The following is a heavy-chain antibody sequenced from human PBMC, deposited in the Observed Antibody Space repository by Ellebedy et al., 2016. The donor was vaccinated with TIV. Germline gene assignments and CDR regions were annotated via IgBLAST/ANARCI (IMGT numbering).Heavy chain of an antibody. CDR2: ISAYNGNT. CDR3: AKNTGGYYYYGMDV. D-gene: IGHD7-27*01. J-gene: IGHJ6*02. CDR1: GYTFTSYG. V-gene: IGHV1-18*04. Sequence: AASVKVSCKASGYTFTSYGISWVRQAPGQGLEWMGWISAYNGNTNYAQKLQGRVTMTTDTSTSTAYMELRNLRSDDTAVYYCAKNTGGYYYYGMDVWGQGTTVTVSS.